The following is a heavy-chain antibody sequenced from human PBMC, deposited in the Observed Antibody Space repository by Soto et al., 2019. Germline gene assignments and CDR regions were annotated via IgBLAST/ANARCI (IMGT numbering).Heavy chain of an antibody. Sequence: ASVKVSCKASGYTFTSYYMHWVRQAPGQGLEWMGIINPSGGSTSYAQKFQGRVTMTRDTSTSTVYMELSSLRSEDTAVYYCARGNCGGDCYSPSSGYYYYGMDVWGQGTTVTVSS. CDR2: INPSGGST. CDR1: GYTFTSYY. CDR3: ARGNCGGDCYSPSSGYYYYGMDV. D-gene: IGHD2-21*02. V-gene: IGHV1-46*01. J-gene: IGHJ6*01.